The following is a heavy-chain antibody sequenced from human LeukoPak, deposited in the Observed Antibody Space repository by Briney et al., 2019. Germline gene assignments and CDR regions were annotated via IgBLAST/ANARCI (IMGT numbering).Heavy chain of an antibody. CDR2: IYRSGNS. D-gene: IGHD2-15*01. CDR1: GGSISTYY. J-gene: IGHJ4*02. Sequence: SETLSLTCTVSGGSISTYYWSGIRQPAGKGLEWIGRIYRSGNSNYIPSLRSRVTMSVDTSKNQFSLKLNSVTAADTAVYFCARDDGGTSKGYFDYWGQGILVTVSS. CDR3: ARDDGGTSKGYFDY. V-gene: IGHV4-4*07.